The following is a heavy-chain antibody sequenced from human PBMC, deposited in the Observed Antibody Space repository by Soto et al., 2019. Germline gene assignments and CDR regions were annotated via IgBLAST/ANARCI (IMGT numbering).Heavy chain of an antibody. CDR2: IYYSGST. Sequence: SETLSLTCTVSGGSISSGDYYWSWIRQPPGKGLEWIGYIYYSGSTYYNPSLKSRVTISVDASKNQFSLKLSSVTAADTAVYYCAGGGGYSYGDDAFDIWGQGTMVTVSS. CDR1: GGSISSGDYY. CDR3: AGGGGYSYGDDAFDI. J-gene: IGHJ3*02. D-gene: IGHD5-18*01. V-gene: IGHV4-30-4*01.